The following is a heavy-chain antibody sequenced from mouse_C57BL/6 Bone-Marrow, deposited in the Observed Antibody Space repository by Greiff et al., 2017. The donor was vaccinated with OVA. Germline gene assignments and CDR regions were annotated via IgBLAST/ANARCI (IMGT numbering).Heavy chain of an antibody. Sequence: QVQLQQPGAELVKPGASVKLSCKASGYTFTSYWMQWVKQRPGQGLEWIGEIDPSDSYPNYNQKFKGKATLTVDTSSSTAYMQLSSLTSEDSAVYYCARDCTTVVAPTWGQGTTLTVSS. J-gene: IGHJ2*01. CDR2: IDPSDSYP. CDR1: GYTFTSYW. D-gene: IGHD1-1*01. V-gene: IGHV1-50*01. CDR3: ARDCTTVVAPT.